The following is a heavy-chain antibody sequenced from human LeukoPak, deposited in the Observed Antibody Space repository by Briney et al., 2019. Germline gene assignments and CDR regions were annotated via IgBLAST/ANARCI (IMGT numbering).Heavy chain of an antibody. Sequence: PGGSLRLSCAASGFTFSDYYMSWIRQAPGKGLEWVSYISSSSSYTNYADSVKGRFTISRDNAKNSLYLQMNSLRAEDTAVYYCARDFPRVRGVYYYGMDVWGKGTAVTVSS. V-gene: IGHV3-11*06. CDR1: GFTFSDYY. CDR2: ISSSSSYT. CDR3: ARDFPRVRGVYYYGMDV. D-gene: IGHD3-10*01. J-gene: IGHJ6*04.